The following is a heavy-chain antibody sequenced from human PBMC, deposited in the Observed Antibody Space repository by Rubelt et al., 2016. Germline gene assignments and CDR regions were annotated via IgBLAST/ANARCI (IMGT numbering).Heavy chain of an antibody. CDR2: SRTSNGNT. J-gene: IGHJ5*02. Sequence: QVQLVQSGAEVKKPGASVKVSCKASGYTFTTYGISWVRQAPGQGLEWMGWSRTSNGNTNYAQKLQGRVTMTTDTSTSTAYMELRSLRSDDTAMYFCARGYCSSANCLFNWFDPWGQGTLVTVSS. CDR3: ARGYCSSANCLFNWFDP. D-gene: IGHD2-2*01. V-gene: IGHV1-18*01. CDR1: GYTFTTYG.